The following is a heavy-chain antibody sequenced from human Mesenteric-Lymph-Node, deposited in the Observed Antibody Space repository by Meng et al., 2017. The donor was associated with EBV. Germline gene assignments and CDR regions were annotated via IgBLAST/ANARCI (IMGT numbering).Heavy chain of an antibody. J-gene: IGHJ4*02. V-gene: IGHV4-4*02. CDR2: VYLGDTT. CDR1: GDSSCSGHW. D-gene: IGHD3-22*01. CDR3: ARSMIVGVYYFDY. Sequence: QVQFQQWGAGLLKPSATLSPTCAVSGDSSCSGHWWNWVRQPPGKGLEWIGEVYLGDTTRYNPSLKSRVTISVDKSKNQFSLSVRSVTAADTAFYYCARSMIVGVYYFDYWGQGRLVTVSS.